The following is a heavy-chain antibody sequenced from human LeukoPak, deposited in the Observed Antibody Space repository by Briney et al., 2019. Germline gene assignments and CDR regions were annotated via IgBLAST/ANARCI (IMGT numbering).Heavy chain of an antibody. CDR3: ARARCSGGSCYFNY. CDR1: GGSISSGGYY. D-gene: IGHD2-15*01. V-gene: IGHV4-30-2*01. CDR2: IYHSGST. J-gene: IGHJ4*02. Sequence: SQTLSLTCTVSGGSISSGGYYWSWIRQPPGKGLEWIGYIYHSGSTYYNPSLKSRVTISVDRSKNQFSLKLSSVTAADTAVYYCARARCSGGSCYFNYWGQGTLVTVSS.